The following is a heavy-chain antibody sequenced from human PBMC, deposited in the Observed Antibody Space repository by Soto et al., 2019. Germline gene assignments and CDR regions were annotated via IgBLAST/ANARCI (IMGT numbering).Heavy chain of an antibody. CDR2: IYYSGST. Sequence: SETLSLTCTVSGGSISSSSYYWGWIRQPPGKGLEWIGSIYYSGSTYYNPSLKSRVTISVDTSKNQFSLKLSSVTAADTAVYYCASVIAVATNIDYWGQGTLVTVSS. CDR3: ASVIAVATNIDY. V-gene: IGHV4-39*01. CDR1: GGSISSSSYY. D-gene: IGHD6-19*01. J-gene: IGHJ4*02.